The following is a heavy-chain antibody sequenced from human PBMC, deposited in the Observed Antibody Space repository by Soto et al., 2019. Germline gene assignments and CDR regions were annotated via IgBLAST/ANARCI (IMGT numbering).Heavy chain of an antibody. CDR3: ASGVRGVMDHYGMDV. CDR1: GGTFSSYT. J-gene: IGHJ6*02. CDR2: IIPILGIA. D-gene: IGHD3-10*01. Sequence: ASVKVSCKASGGTFSSYTISWVRQAPGQGLEWMGRIIPILGIANYAQKFQGRVTITADKSTSTAYMELSSLRSEDTAVYYCASGVRGVMDHYGMDVWGQGTTVTVSS. V-gene: IGHV1-69*02.